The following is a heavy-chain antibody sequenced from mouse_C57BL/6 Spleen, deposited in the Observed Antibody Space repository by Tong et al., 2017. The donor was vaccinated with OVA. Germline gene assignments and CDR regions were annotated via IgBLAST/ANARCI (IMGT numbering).Heavy chain of an antibody. CDR1: GYTFTSYW. Sequence: VQLQQPGAELVRPGASVKLSCKASGYTFTSYWINWVKQRPGQGLEWIGNIYPSDSYTNYNQKFKDKATLTVDKSSSTAYMQLSSPTSEDSAVYYCGGLRRGSYYFDYWGQGTTLTVSS. CDR2: IYPSDSYT. D-gene: IGHD1-1*01. CDR3: GGLRRGSYYFDY. J-gene: IGHJ2*01. V-gene: IGHV1-69*02.